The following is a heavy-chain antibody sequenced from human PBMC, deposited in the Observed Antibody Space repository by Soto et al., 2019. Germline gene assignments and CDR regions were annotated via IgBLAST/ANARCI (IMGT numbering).Heavy chain of an antibody. V-gene: IGHV5-10-1*01. CDR1: GYGFTSYW. Sequence: GESLKISCKGSGYGFTSYWISWVRQMPGKGLEWMGRIDPSDSYTNYSPSFQGHVTISADKSISTAYLQWSSLKASDTAMYYCARHRRGSYGAFDIWGQGTMVTVSS. CDR2: IDPSDSYT. D-gene: IGHD1-26*01. CDR3: ARHRRGSYGAFDI. J-gene: IGHJ3*02.